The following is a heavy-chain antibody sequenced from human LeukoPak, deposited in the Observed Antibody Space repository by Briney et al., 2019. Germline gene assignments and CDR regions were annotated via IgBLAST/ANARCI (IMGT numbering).Heavy chain of an antibody. V-gene: IGHV4-34*01. J-gene: IGHJ4*02. Sequence: SETLSLTCAVYGGSFSGYYWSWIRQPPGKGLEWIGEINHSGSTNYNPSLKSRVTISVDTSKNQFSLKLRSVTAADTAVYYCARGDSSVGLNYWGQGTLVTASS. CDR1: GGSFSGYY. CDR2: INHSGST. CDR3: ARGDSSVGLNY. D-gene: IGHD1-26*01.